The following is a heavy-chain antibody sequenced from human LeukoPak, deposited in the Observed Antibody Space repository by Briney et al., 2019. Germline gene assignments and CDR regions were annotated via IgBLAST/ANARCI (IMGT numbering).Heavy chain of an antibody. V-gene: IGHV4-4*07. Sequence: TSETLSLTCTVSGGSISSFYWSWIRHPAGKGLVWVGRIYTSGSTNYNPSLKSRVTISVDTSKNQCSLRLNSVTAADTAVYYCARGPPNALLWFGESHPSFWFDSWGQGTLVTVSS. D-gene: IGHD3-10*01. CDR1: GGSISSFY. CDR2: IYTSGST. CDR3: ARGPPNALLWFGESHPSFWFDS. J-gene: IGHJ5*01.